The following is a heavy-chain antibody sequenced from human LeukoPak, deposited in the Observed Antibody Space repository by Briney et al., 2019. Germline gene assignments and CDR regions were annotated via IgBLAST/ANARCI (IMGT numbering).Heavy chain of an antibody. CDR3: AIFSVEMATIDAFDI. CDR1: GYTFTGYY. J-gene: IGHJ3*02. V-gene: IGHV1-2*06. CDR2: INPNSGGT. Sequence: ASVKVSCKASGYTFTGYYMHWVRQAPGQGLEWMGRINPNSGGTNYAQKFQGRVTITTDESTSTAYMELSSLRSEDTAVYYCAIFSVEMATIDAFDIWGQGTMVTVSS. D-gene: IGHD5-24*01.